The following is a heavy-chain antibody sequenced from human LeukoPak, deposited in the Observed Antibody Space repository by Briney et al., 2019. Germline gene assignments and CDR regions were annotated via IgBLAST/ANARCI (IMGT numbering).Heavy chain of an antibody. Sequence: QPGRSLRLSCAASGFTFSSYGMHWVRQAPGKGLEWAAVIWYDGSNKYYADSVKGRFTISRDNSKNTLYLQMNSLRAEDTAVYYCARGPGYYDILTGYSQYYFDYWGQGTLVTVST. J-gene: IGHJ4*02. V-gene: IGHV3-33*01. D-gene: IGHD3-9*01. CDR2: IWYDGSNK. CDR1: GFTFSSYG. CDR3: ARGPGYYDILTGYSQYYFDY.